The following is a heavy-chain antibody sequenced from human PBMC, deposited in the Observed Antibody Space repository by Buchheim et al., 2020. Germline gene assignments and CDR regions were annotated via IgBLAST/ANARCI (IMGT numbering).Heavy chain of an antibody. D-gene: IGHD1-26*01. CDR1: GYTFTSYY. CDR2: INPSGGST. CDR3: ARVQGATGYNYYYYGMDV. Sequence: QVQLVQSGAEVKKPGASVKVSCKASGYTFTSYYMHWVRQAPGQGLEWMGIINPSGGSTSYAQKFQGRVTMTRDTSTSPAYMELSSLRSEDTAVYYCARVQGATGYNYYYYGMDVWGQGTT. V-gene: IGHV1-46*01. J-gene: IGHJ6*02.